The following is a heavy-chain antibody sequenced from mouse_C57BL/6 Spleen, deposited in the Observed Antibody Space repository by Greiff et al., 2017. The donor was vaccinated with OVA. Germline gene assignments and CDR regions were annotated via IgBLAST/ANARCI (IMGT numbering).Heavy chain of an antibody. CDR1: GYTFTSYW. CDR2: INPSNGGT. J-gene: IGHJ1*03. CDR3: ARSNYYGSPWYFDV. Sequence: QVQLQQPGTELVKPGASVKLSCKASGYTFTSYWMHWVKQRPGQGLEWIGNINPSNGGTNYNEKFKSKATLTVDKSSSTAYMQLSSLTSEDSAVYYCARSNYYGSPWYFDVWGTGTTVTVSS. D-gene: IGHD1-1*01. V-gene: IGHV1-53*01.